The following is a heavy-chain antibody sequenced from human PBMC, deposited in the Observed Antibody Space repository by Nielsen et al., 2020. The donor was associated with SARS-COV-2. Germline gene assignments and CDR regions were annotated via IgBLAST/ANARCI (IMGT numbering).Heavy chain of an antibody. J-gene: IGHJ6*02. CDR1: GGSISSGSYY. V-gene: IGHV4-61*02. Sequence: SETLSLTCTVSGGSISSGSYYWSWIRQPAGKGLEWIGRIYTSGSTNYNPSLKSRVTISVDTSKNQFSLKLSSVTAADTAVYYCASQRAAAGPITTYYYYGMDVWGQGTTVTVSS. CDR3: ASQRAAAGPITTYYYYGMDV. CDR2: IYTSGST. D-gene: IGHD6-13*01.